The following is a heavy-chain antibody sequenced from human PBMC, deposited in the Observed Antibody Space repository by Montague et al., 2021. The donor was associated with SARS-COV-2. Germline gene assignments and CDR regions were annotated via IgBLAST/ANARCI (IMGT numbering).Heavy chain of an antibody. CDR3: ALAVAGRGGYDY. J-gene: IGHJ4*02. D-gene: IGHD6-19*01. V-gene: IGHV6-1*01. Sequence: CAISGDSVSSNSAAWTWIRQSPPRALEWLGWIYYRSKWYNEYALSLKSRITINPDTSKNQFSLQVKSMTPEDTAVYYCALAVAGRGGYDYWGQGTLVTVSS. CDR2: IYYRSKWYN. CDR1: GDSVSSNSAA.